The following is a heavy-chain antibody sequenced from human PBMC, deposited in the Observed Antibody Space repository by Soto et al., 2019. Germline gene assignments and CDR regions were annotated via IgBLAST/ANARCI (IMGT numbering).Heavy chain of an antibody. CDR3: ASEVDKAMATGYYFDY. CDR1: GFTFSSYW. CDR2: IKQDGSEK. Sequence: GESLKISCAASGFTFSSYWMSWVRQAPGKGLEWVANIKQDGSEKYYVDSVKGRFTISRDNAKNSLYLQMNSLRAEDTAVYYCASEVDKAMATGYYFDYWGQGTLVTVSS. J-gene: IGHJ4*02. V-gene: IGHV3-7*01. D-gene: IGHD5-18*01.